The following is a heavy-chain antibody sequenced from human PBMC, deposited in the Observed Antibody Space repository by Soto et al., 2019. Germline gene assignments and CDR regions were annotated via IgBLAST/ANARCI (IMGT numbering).Heavy chain of an antibody. J-gene: IGHJ3*02. CDR3: ARLYCSASSCSSVGAFDI. CDR1: GFTFSSYG. V-gene: IGHV3-33*01. Sequence: HPGGSLRLSCAASGFTFSSYGMHWVRQAPGKGLEWVALIWFDGSDKYYTESVKGRFTISRDNSKSTLYLQMNSLRAEDTAVYYCARLYCSASSCSSVGAFDIRGQGTMLTV. CDR2: IWFDGSDK. D-gene: IGHD2-2*01.